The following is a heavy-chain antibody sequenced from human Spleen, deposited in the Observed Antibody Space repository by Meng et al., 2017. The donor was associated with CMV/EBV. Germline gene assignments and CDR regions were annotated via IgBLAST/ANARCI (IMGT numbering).Heavy chain of an antibody. V-gene: IGHV3-30*02. CDR2: IRSDGDYK. Sequence: GESLKTSLAAPGFTLSSYAMHWVRQAPGKGLGGEAFIRSDGDYKHYRDSVKGRFTISRDNSKNTLYLQMGSLRPGDTAVYYCGKDRVAYANYPYGMDVWGQGTTVTVSS. D-gene: IGHD2-21*01. CDR1: GFTLSSYA. CDR3: GKDRVAYANYPYGMDV. J-gene: IGHJ6*02.